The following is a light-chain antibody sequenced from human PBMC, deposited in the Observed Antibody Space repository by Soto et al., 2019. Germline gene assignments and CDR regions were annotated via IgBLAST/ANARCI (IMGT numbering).Light chain of an antibody. J-gene: IGLJ2*01. CDR2: SNN. V-gene: IGLV1-44*01. CDR3: ATWDDSLNGHVV. CDR1: RSNIGSNT. Sequence: QSVLSQPPSASGTPGQRVTISCSGSRSNIGSNTVNWYRQLPGTAPKLLMYSNNQRPSGVSDRFSGSKSGTSASLAVRGLQSEDEDDYYCATWDDSLNGHVVFGGGTKLTVL.